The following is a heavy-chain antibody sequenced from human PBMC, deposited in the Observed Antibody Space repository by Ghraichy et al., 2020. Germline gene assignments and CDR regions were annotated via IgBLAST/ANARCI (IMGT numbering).Heavy chain of an antibody. Sequence: ASVKVSCKASGYTFTSYGISWVRQAPGQGLEWMGWISAYNGNTNYAQKLQGRVTMTTDTSTSTAYMELRSLRSDDTAVYYCVAHPVVGCSSTSCPPGAFDIWGQGTMVTVSS. CDR2: ISAYNGNT. J-gene: IGHJ3*02. V-gene: IGHV1-18*04. CDR3: VAHPVVGCSSTSCPPGAFDI. CDR1: GYTFTSYG. D-gene: IGHD2-2*01.